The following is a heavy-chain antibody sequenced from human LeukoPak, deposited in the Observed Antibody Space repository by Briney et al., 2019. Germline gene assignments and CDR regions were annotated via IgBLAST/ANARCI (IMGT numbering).Heavy chain of an antibody. CDR2: IYTSGST. J-gene: IGHJ3*02. Sequence: PSETLSLTCSVSGDSISSSSYNWGWIRQPPGKGLEWIGRIYTSGSTNYNPSLKSRVTISVDTSKNQFSLKLSSVTAADTAVYYCASPPPGGSYYPGHAFDIWGQGTMVTVSS. CDR1: GDSISSSSYN. V-gene: IGHV4-61*02. CDR3: ASPPPGGSYYPGHAFDI. D-gene: IGHD1-26*01.